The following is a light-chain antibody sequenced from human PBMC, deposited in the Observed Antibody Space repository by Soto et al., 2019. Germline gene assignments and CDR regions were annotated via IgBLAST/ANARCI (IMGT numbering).Light chain of an antibody. J-gene: IGKJ1*01. V-gene: IGKV3-20*01. CDR1: QSISSSY. CDR2: GAS. CDR3: HQYGSAPAWT. Sequence: EIVLTQSPGTLSLFPGERATLSCRASQSISSSYLAWYQQKPGQAPRLLIHGASNRATGIPDRFRGAGSGTDFTLTISRLEPEDFAVYYCHQYGSAPAWTFGQGTKVEIK.